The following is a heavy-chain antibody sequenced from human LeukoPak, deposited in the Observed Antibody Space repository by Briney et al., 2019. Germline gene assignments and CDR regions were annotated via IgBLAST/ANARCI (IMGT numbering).Heavy chain of an antibody. Sequence: SETLSLTCTVSGGSVSSGSYYWSWIRQPPGKGLEWIGYIYYSGSTNYNPSLKSRVTISVDTSKNQFSLKLSSVTAADTAVYYCARAGDFYSGYDYWGQGTLVTVSS. J-gene: IGHJ4*02. D-gene: IGHD5-12*01. CDR3: ARAGDFYSGYDY. V-gene: IGHV4-61*01. CDR1: GGSVSSGSYY. CDR2: IYYSGST.